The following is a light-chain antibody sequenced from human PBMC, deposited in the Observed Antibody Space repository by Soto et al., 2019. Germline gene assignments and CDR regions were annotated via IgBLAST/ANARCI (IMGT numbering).Light chain of an antibody. CDR2: DAS. J-gene: IGKJ5*01. CDR3: QQRSDWPPIT. Sequence: PGETSTVCGKTRQSVRSHLAWYQQRPGQPPRLLIYDASYRATGVPLRFSGSGSGTEFTLTISSLESADSAIYYCQQRSDWPPITFGQGTRLEIK. CDR1: QSVRSH. V-gene: IGKV3-11*01.